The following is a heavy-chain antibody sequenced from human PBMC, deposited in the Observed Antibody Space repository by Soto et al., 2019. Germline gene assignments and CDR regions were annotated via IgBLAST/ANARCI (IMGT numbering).Heavy chain of an antibody. CDR1: GYTFTGYY. CDR2: INPNSGGT. CDR3: ARGRYCCSTSCPMPDY. Sequence: QVQLVQSGAEVKKPGASVKVSCKASGYTFTGYYMHWVRQAPGQGLEWMGWINPNSGGTNYAQKFQGWVTMTRDTSISTAYMERSSLRSDDTAVYYCARGRYCCSTSCPMPDYWGQGTLVTVSS. J-gene: IGHJ4*02. D-gene: IGHD2-2*01. V-gene: IGHV1-2*04.